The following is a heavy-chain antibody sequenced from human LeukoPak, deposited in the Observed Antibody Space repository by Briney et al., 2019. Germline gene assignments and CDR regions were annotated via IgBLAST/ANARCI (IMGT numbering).Heavy chain of an antibody. D-gene: IGHD3-22*01. CDR1: GFTFSSYS. J-gene: IGHJ4*02. V-gene: IGHV3-21*01. CDR3: ARGVYSDQRFPYDSSGYYYDY. Sequence: PGGSLRLSCAASGFTFSSYSMNWVRQAPGKGLEWVSSISSSSSYIYYADSVKGRFTISRDNAKNSLYLQMNSLRAEDTAVYYCARGVYSDQRFPYDSSGYYYDYWGQGTLVTVSS. CDR2: ISSSSSYI.